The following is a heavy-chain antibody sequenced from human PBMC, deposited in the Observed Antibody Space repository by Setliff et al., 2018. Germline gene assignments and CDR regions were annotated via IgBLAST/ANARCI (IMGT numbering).Heavy chain of an antibody. V-gene: IGHV4-34*01. CDR3: ARSPFPVDTVMVTTFDS. Sequence: SETLSLTCAVYGGSFSGYYWSWIRQPPGKGLEWIGEINHSGSTNYNPSLKSRVTISVDTSKNQFSLKSEDTAVYYCARSPFPVDTVMVTTFDSWGQGTLVTVSS. CDR2: INHSGST. CDR1: GGSFSGYY. J-gene: IGHJ4*02. D-gene: IGHD5-18*01.